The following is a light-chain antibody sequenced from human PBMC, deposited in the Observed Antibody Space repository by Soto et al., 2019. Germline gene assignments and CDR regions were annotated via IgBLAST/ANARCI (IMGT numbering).Light chain of an antibody. J-gene: IGKJ1*01. CDR3: QQYGGSPRT. CDR2: GAS. V-gene: IGKV3-20*01. Sequence: EIVLTQSPGTLSLSPGEGATLSCRASQSIGGNFLAWYQQRRGQAPRLLIHGASNRATGIPDRFSDSGSGTDFTLTITRLEPEDFAVYYCQQYGGSPRTFGQGTKVEVK. CDR1: QSIGGNF.